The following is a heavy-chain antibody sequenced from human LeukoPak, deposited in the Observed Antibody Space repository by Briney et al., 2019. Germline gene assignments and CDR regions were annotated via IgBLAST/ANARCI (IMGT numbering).Heavy chain of an antibody. J-gene: IGHJ4*02. V-gene: IGHV3-23*01. Sequence: GGSLRLSCAASGFTFRSYGMTWVRQAPGKGLEWVSAISGSGDSTYYADSVKGRFTIPRDNSKNTLYLQMNSLRAEDTAVYYCAKSGYNRFDYWGQGTLVTVSS. CDR3: AKSGYNRFDY. D-gene: IGHD5-24*01. CDR2: ISGSGDST. CDR1: GFTFRSYG.